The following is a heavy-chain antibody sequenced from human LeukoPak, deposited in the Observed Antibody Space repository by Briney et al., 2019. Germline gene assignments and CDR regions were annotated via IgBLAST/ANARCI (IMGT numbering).Heavy chain of an antibody. CDR3: ARWVSGYDYFHY. D-gene: IGHD5-12*01. V-gene: IGHV1-69*04. J-gene: IGHJ4*02. CDR2: IIPILGIA. Sequence: SVKVSCKASGGTFSSYAISWVRQAPGQGLEWMGRIIPILGIANYAQKFQGRVTITADKSTSTAYMELRSLRSDDTAVYFCARWVSGYDYFHYWGQGTLVTVSS. CDR1: GGTFSSYA.